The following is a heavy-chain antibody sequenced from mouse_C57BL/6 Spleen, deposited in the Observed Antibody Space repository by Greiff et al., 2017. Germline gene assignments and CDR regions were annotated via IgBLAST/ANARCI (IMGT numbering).Heavy chain of an antibody. CDR1: GFNIKDDY. V-gene: IGHV14-4*01. CDR2: IDPENGDT. CDR3: TTRSGGDY. Sequence: VQLQQSGAELVRPGASVTLSCPASGFNIKDDYMHWVKQRPEQGLEWIGWIDPENGDTEYASKVQGKATITADTSSNTAYLQLSSLTSEDTAVYYCTTRSGGDYWGQGTTLTVSS. J-gene: IGHJ2*01.